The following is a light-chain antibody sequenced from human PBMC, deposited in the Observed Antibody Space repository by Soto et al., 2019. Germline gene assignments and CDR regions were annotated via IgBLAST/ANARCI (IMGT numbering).Light chain of an antibody. V-gene: IGKV1-39*01. CDR1: QNIKNY. CDR3: QQSYSTPIT. CDR2: ASS. J-gene: IGKJ5*01. Sequence: DIQMTQSPSSLSASVGDRVTITCRASQNIKNYLNWYQQKPGKAPKLLIYASSSLQSGVPSRFSGSGSRADFILTISSLQSEDFATYYCQQSYSTPITFGQGTRLEIK.